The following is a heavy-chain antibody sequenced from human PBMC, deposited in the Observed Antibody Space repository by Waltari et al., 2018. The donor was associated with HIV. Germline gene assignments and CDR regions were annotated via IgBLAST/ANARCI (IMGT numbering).Heavy chain of an antibody. D-gene: IGHD3-16*01. V-gene: IGHV4-39*01. CDR1: VGSLIPNNSL. Sequence: QMQLQESGQNLWNPSGTLSLTSSVPVGSLIPNNSLWGWFRQPPGKEPEWVGSITQAGTLAFYNPFLQGRVAVSVDPSQIQFSLKLSSVTASDTATYFCVHDYGNWFNPWGPGIFVTVSS. J-gene: IGHJ5*02. CDR2: ITQAGTLA. CDR3: VHDYGNWFNP.